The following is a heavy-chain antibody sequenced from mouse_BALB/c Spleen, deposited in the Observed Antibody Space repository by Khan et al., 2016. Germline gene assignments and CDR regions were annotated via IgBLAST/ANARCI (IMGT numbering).Heavy chain of an antibody. J-gene: IGHJ3*01. CDR2: IDPANGNT. CDR1: GFNIKDTY. D-gene: IGHD6-1*01. V-gene: IGHV14-3*02. CDR3: ARGRPAFAY. Sequence: VRLQQSGAELVKPGASVKLSCTASGFNIKDTYMHWVKQWPEQGLEWIGRIDPANGNTKYDPKFQGKATITADKSSNTAYLQRSSLTSEDTSVYYCARGRPAFAYWGQGTLVTVS.